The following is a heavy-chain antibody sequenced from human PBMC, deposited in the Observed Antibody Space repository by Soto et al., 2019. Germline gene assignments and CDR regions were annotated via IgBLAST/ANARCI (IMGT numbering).Heavy chain of an antibody. CDR3: GDPFAPFDI. CDR2: INSDGSST. CDR1: GFSFSNYW. Sequence: EVQLVESGGGLVQPGGSLRLSCAASGFSFSNYWMHWVRQAPGKGLVWVSHINSDGSSTTYADFVKGRFTISRDNAKSTLYLQMNSLRAEDTAVYFCGDPFAPFDIWGQGTMVTVSS. J-gene: IGHJ3*02. V-gene: IGHV3-74*01.